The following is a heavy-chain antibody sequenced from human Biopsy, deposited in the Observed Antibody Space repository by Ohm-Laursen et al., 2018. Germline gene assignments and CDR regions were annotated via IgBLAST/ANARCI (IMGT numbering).Heavy chain of an antibody. CDR1: GDSVSNKDAA. J-gene: IGHJ5*02. CDR2: TYYRSQWHS. Sequence: QTLSLTCAISGDSVSNKDAAWNWIRRSPSRGLEWLGRTYYRSQWHSDYAVFVRSRITIKSDTSRNQFSLQLNSVTPDDTAAYFCARETPTGIPFNWFDPWGQGTLVTVSS. CDR3: ARETPTGIPFNWFDP. D-gene: IGHD1-1*01. V-gene: IGHV6-1*01.